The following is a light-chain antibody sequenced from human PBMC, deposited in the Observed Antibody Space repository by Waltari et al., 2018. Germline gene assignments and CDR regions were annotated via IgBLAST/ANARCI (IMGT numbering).Light chain of an antibody. CDR2: WAS. V-gene: IGKV4-1*01. Sequence: DIVMTQSPDSLAVSLGERATINCKSSQSVSYTSANKNFLAWYQQKPGQPPKLLIYWASTRASGVPDRFSGSGSGTEFTLTISSVQAEDVAIYYCQQFYNPLFIFGPGTKVDIK. CDR3: QQFYNPLFI. CDR1: QSVSYTSANKNF. J-gene: IGKJ3*01.